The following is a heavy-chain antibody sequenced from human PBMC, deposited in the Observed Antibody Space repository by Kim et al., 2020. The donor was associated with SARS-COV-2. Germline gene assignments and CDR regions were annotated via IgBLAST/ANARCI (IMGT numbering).Heavy chain of an antibody. D-gene: IGHD1-26*01. CDR3: ARSSIVGATNDAFDI. CDR2: IIPILGIA. CDR1: GGTFSSYT. J-gene: IGHJ3*02. Sequence: SVKVSCKASGGTFSSYTISWVRQAPVQGLEWMGRIIPILGIANYAQKFQGRVTITADKSTSTAYMELSSLRSEDTAVYYCARSSIVGATNDAFDIWGQGTMVTVSS. V-gene: IGHV1-69*02.